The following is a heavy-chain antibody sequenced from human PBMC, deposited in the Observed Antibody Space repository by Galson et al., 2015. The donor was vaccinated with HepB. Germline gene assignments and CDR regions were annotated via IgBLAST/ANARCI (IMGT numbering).Heavy chain of an antibody. CDR2: IIPMFSTA. D-gene: IGHD6-19*01. J-gene: IGHJ4*02. V-gene: IGHV1-69*06. Sequence: SVKVSCKASGSTFSSYAISWVRQAPGQGLEWMGGIIPMFSTANYAKKFQGRVTITADKSTSTVYLELSSLTSEDTAVYYCARGGPVAGGAHFDYWGQGTLVTVPS. CDR1: GSTFSSYA. CDR3: ARGGPVAGGAHFDY.